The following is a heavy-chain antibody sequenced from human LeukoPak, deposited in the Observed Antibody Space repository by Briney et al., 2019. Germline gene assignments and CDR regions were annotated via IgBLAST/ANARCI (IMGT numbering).Heavy chain of an antibody. CDR3: AKSVVVVPASAFDY. CDR1: GFTFSSYA. CDR2: ISGSGGST. D-gene: IGHD2-2*01. V-gene: IGHV3-23*01. J-gene: IGHJ4*02. Sequence: GGSLRLSCAASGFTFSSYAMSWVRQAPGKGLEWVSAISGSGGSTYYADSVKGRFTISRDNSKNALYLQMNSLRAEDTAVYYCAKSVVVVPASAFDYWGQGTLVTVSS.